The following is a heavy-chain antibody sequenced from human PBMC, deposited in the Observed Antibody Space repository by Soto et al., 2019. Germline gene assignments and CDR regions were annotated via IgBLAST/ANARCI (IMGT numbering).Heavy chain of an antibody. J-gene: IGHJ6*02. CDR3: AKGLGDYFFGLDV. V-gene: IGHV4-34*01. CDR1: GGSFSGYY. Sequence: QVQLQQWGAGLLKPSETLSLTCEIYGGSFSGYYWSWIRQPPGKGLEWVGEISDSGRSKYTSSLRSRVTISLDTSTNQFSLRMYSVTAADTATYYCAKGLGDYFFGLDVWGQGTTVTIS. CDR2: ISDSGRS.